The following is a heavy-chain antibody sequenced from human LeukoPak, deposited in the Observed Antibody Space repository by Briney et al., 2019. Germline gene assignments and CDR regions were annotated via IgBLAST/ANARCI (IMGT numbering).Heavy chain of an antibody. Sequence: GGSLRLSCAASGLTFSSYEMNWVRHTLGKGLEWVSYISSSGNTIYYADSVKGRFTISRDNAKNSLYLQMNSLRAEDTAVYYCARINDDFWSGYPAYFDSWGQGTLVTVSS. CDR1: GLTFSSYE. CDR2: ISSSGNTI. V-gene: IGHV3-48*03. J-gene: IGHJ4*02. CDR3: ARINDDFWSGYPAYFDS. D-gene: IGHD3-3*01.